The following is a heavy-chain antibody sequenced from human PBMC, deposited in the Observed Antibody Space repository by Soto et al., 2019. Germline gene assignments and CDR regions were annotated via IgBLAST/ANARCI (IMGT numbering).Heavy chain of an antibody. V-gene: IGHV3-33*01. Sequence: QVQLVESGGGVVQPGRSLRLSCAASGFTFSSYGMHWVRQAPGKGLEWVAVIWYDGTNKYYADSVKGRFTISGDNSKNTLYLQMNSLRAEDTAVFYCARGGLLLDYWGQGTLVTVSS. CDR2: IWYDGTNK. CDR3: ARGGLLLDY. CDR1: GFTFSSYG. D-gene: IGHD2-21*01. J-gene: IGHJ4*02.